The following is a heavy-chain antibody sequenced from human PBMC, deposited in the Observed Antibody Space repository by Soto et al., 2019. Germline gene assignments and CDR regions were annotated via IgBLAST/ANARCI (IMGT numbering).Heavy chain of an antibody. Sequence: SETLSLTCTVSGGSISSGDYYWSWIRQPPGKGLEWIGYIYYSGSTYYNPSLKSRVTISVDTSKNQFSLKLSSVTAADTAVYYCASAGPYSSRCYYFYGMDVWGQGTPVPVS. V-gene: IGHV4-30-4*01. CDR1: GGSISSGDYY. CDR2: IYYSGST. J-gene: IGHJ6*02. D-gene: IGHD6-13*01. CDR3: ASAGPYSSRCYYFYGMDV.